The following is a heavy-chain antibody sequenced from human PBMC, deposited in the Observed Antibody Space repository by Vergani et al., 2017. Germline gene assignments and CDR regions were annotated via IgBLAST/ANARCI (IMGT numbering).Heavy chain of an antibody. CDR1: GYSISSGYY. J-gene: IGHJ4*02. V-gene: IGHV4-38-2*01. Sequence: QVQLQESGPGLVKPSETLSLTCAVSGYSISSGYYWGWIRQPPGKGLEWIGSIYHSGSTYYNPSLKSRVTISVDTSKNQFSLKLSSVTAADTAVYHCARRRGMGAAADIGFDYWGQGTLVTVSS. CDR3: ARRRGMGAAADIGFDY. D-gene: IGHD6-13*01. CDR2: IYHSGST.